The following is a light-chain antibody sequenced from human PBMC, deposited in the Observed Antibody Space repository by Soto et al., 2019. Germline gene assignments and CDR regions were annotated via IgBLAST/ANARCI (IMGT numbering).Light chain of an antibody. Sequence: EIVMTQSPATVSVSPGERATLSCRATQSVGSSLAWYQQKPGQAPMLLIYGASTSACGIPARFSGSGSGTDFTLTISSLQSKDFAVYYCQQYSNWPPITFGQGTRLEIK. CDR3: QQYSNWPPIT. CDR2: GAS. CDR1: QSVGSS. V-gene: IGKV3-15*01. J-gene: IGKJ5*01.